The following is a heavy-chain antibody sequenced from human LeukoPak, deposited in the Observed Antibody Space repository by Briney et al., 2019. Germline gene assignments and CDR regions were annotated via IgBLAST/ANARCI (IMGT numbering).Heavy chain of an antibody. V-gene: IGHV1-69*06. Sequence: SVKVSCKASGGTFSSYAISWVRQAPGQGLEWMGGIIPIFGTANYAQKFQGRVTITADKSTSTAYMELSSLRSGDTAVYYCARARYCSGGSCYWTPYYYYGMDVWGKGTTVTVSS. D-gene: IGHD2-15*01. CDR1: GGTFSSYA. CDR3: ARARYCSGGSCYWTPYYYYGMDV. J-gene: IGHJ6*04. CDR2: IIPIFGTA.